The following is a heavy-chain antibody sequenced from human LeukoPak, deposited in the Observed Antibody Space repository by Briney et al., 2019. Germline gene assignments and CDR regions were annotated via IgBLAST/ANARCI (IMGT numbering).Heavy chain of an antibody. V-gene: IGHV4-31*03. CDR3: ARDEGYCSGGSCFKGWFDP. Sequence: SETLSLTCTISGGSISSSSYYWGWIRQYPGKGLEWIGYIYYSGSTYYNPSLKSRVTISVDTSKNQLSLKLSSVTAADTAVYYCARDEGYCSGGSCFKGWFDPWGQGTVVTVSS. J-gene: IGHJ5*02. CDR1: GGSISSSSYY. CDR2: IYYSGST. D-gene: IGHD2-15*01.